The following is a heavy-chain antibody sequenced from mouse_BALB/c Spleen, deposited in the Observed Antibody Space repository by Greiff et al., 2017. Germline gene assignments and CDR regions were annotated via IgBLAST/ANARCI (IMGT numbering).Heavy chain of an antibody. CDR2: ISSGSSTI. J-gene: IGHJ4*01. CDR1: GFTFSSFG. Sequence: EVMLVESGGGLVQPGGSRKLSCAASGFTFSSFGMHWVRQAPEKGLEWVAYISSGSSTIYYADTVKGRFTISRDNPKNTLFLQMTSLRSEDTAMYYCARDWPSYAMDYWGQGTSVTVSS. V-gene: IGHV5-17*02. CDR3: ARDWPSYAMDY. D-gene: IGHD4-1*01.